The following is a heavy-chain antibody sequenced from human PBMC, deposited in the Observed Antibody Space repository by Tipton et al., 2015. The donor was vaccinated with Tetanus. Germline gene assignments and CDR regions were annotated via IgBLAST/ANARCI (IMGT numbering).Heavy chain of an antibody. CDR1: GFTFSSYG. CDR3: ARGTSRIVYYFDS. J-gene: IGHJ4*02. V-gene: IGHV3-33*01. CDR2: IWYDGSNK. Sequence: SLRLSCAASGFTFSSYGMHWVRQAPGKGLEWVAVIWYDGSNKYYADSVKGRFTISRDNSKNTLYLQMNSLRAEDTAVYYCARGTSRIVYYFDSWGRGTLVTVSS. D-gene: IGHD2-21*01.